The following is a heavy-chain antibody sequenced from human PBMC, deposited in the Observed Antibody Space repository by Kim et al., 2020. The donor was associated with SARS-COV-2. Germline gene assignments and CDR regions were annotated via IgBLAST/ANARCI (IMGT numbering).Heavy chain of an antibody. CDR1: GYTLTELS. J-gene: IGHJ4*02. V-gene: IGHV1-24*01. Sequence: ASVKVSCKVSGYTLTELSMHWVRQAPGKGLEWMGGFDPEDGETIYAQKFQGRVTMTEDTSTDTAYMELSSLRSEDTAVYYCATRFSRVTPLRSWGQGTLVTVSS. CDR2: FDPEDGET. D-gene: IGHD3-16*01. CDR3: ATRFSRVTPLRS.